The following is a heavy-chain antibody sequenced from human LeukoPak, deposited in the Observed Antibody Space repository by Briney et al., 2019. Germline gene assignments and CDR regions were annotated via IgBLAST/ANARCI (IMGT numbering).Heavy chain of an antibody. Sequence: SETLSLTCAVYGGSFINYYWSWIRQAPGKGLQWIGEINHSGTTNYNPSLKSRVTMSVDTSKSQISLKLNSVTAADTAVYYCAREGSYLGSGSPPLDYWGQGTLVTVSS. CDR1: GGSFINYY. J-gene: IGHJ4*02. D-gene: IGHD3-10*01. CDR2: INHSGTT. V-gene: IGHV4-34*01. CDR3: AREGSYLGSGSPPLDY.